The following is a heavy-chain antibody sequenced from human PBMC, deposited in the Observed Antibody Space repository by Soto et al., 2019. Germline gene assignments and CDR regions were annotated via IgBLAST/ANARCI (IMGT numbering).Heavy chain of an antibody. Sequence: QVQLQESGPGLVKPSQTLSLPCTVSGASISSGGYYWSWIRQHPGKGLEWIGYIYYRGSTYYNPSLKSRVNMSVDTSKSQFSLKLRSVTAADTAVYYCARSTKGYVPRKFDYWGQGTLVTVSS. J-gene: IGHJ4*02. CDR1: GASISSGGYY. CDR2: IYYRGST. V-gene: IGHV4-31*03. D-gene: IGHD5-12*01. CDR3: ARSTKGYVPRKFDY.